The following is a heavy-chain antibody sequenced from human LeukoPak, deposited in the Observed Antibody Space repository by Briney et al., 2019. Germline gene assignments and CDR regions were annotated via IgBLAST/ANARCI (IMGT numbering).Heavy chain of an antibody. Sequence: PGGALRLSCAASGFTFRSYWMSWVRQAPGKGLEWVSYISSSGSTIYYADSVKGRFTISRDNAKNSLYLQTNSLRAEDTAVYYCARDRGSGWYGWFDPWGQGTLVTVSS. CDR3: ARDRGSGWYGWFDP. CDR1: GFTFRSYW. V-gene: IGHV3-48*04. J-gene: IGHJ5*02. CDR2: ISSSGSTI. D-gene: IGHD2-15*01.